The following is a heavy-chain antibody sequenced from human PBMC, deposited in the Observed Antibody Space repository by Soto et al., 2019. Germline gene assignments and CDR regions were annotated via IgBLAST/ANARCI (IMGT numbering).Heavy chain of an antibody. J-gene: IGHJ4*02. CDR1: GGSISSSSYY. Sequence: SETLSLTCTVSGGSISSSSYYWGWIRQPPGKGLEWIGSIYYSGSTYYNPSLKSRVTISVDTSKNQFSLKLSSVTAADTAVYYCARALSGSYLYYFDYWGLGTLVTVSS. D-gene: IGHD1-26*01. V-gene: IGHV4-39*07. CDR3: ARALSGSYLYYFDY. CDR2: IYYSGST.